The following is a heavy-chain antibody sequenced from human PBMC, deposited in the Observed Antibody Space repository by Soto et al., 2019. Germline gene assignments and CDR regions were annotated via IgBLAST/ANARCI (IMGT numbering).Heavy chain of an antibody. Sequence: ETLSLTCTVSGGYISSSSYYLCWVLQPPGKWLEFIGSIYYSVSTYYNPSLKSRVTISVDTSKNQFSLKLSSVTAADTAVYYCARRRVRGVINYGMEVWGQGTTVTVSS. CDR2: IYYSVST. J-gene: IGHJ6*02. V-gene: IGHV4-39*01. CDR3: ARRRVRGVINYGMEV. CDR1: GGYISSSSYY. D-gene: IGHD3-10*01.